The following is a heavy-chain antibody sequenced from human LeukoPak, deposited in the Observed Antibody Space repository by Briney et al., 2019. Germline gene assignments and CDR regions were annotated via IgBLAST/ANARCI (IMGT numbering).Heavy chain of an antibody. J-gene: IGHJ4*02. V-gene: IGHV4-59*08. CDR1: GGSISTYH. CDR3: ASPYF. Sequence: PSETLSLTCAVSGGSISTYHWSWIRQPPGKGLEWIGYISYSGSTYYNPSLKSRVTISVDTSKNQFSLKLSSVTAADTAVYYCASPYFWGQGTLVTVSS. D-gene: IGHD3-10*01. CDR2: ISYSGST.